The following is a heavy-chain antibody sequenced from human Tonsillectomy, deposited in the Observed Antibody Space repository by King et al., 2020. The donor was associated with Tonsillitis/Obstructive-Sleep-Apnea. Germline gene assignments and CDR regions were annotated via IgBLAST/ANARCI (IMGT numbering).Heavy chain of an antibody. D-gene: IGHD2-2*02. V-gene: IGHV3-33*01. CDR2: IWYDGSNK. CDR3: AGMCGSGTSYYKDYYYGMDV. Sequence: HVQLVESGGGVVQPGRSLRLSCAASGFTFSIYGMHWVRQAPGKGLEWVAVIWYDGSNKYYADSVKGRFTISRDNSKNTLYLQMSSLRAEDTAVYYCAGMCGSGTSYYKDYYYGMDVWGQGTAVTVSS. J-gene: IGHJ6*02. CDR1: GFTFSIYG.